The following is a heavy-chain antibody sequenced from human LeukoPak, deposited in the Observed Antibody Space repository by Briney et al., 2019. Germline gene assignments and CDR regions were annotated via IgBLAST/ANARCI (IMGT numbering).Heavy chain of an antibody. CDR1: GFNFRDYG. Sequence: SGGSLRLSCAASGFNFRDYGIYWVRQVPGKGLGGGAFIRYDGSNKYYADSVTGRFTISRDNSKYTLYVQMNSLRAEDTAVYYCARGRGYMPSDAFDIWGQGTMVTVSS. V-gene: IGHV3-30*02. CDR2: IRYDGSNK. J-gene: IGHJ3*02. D-gene: IGHD3-22*01. CDR3: ARGRGYMPSDAFDI.